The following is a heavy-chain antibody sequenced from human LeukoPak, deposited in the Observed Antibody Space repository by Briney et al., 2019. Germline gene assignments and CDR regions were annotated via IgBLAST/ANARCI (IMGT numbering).Heavy chain of an antibody. D-gene: IGHD3-3*02. Sequence: PSETLSLTCTVSGASFSTDYWYWIRQSPGEGLQWTGCFSDRGSTSYNPSLKSRVALSVDTSKNQLFLSLKSVTAADTAVYYCAKSHFWSGYASDYWGRGILVTVSS. J-gene: IGHJ4*02. CDR1: GASFSTDY. CDR2: FSDRGST. V-gene: IGHV4-4*09. CDR3: AKSHFWSGYASDY.